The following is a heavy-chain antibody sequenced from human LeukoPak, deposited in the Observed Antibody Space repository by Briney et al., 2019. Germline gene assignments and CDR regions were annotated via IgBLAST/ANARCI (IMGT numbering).Heavy chain of an antibody. V-gene: IGHV4-4*09. Sequence: PSETLSLTCTVSGGSISSYYWSWIRQPPGKGLEWIGYIYTSGSTYYNPSLKSRVTISVDTSKNQFSLKLSSVTAADTAVYYCARDRKMATLVDYWGQGTLVTVSS. D-gene: IGHD5-24*01. CDR3: ARDRKMATLVDY. J-gene: IGHJ4*02. CDR1: GGSISSYY. CDR2: IYTSGST.